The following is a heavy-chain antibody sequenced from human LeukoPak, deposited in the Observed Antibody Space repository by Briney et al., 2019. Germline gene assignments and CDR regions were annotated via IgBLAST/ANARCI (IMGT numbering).Heavy chain of an antibody. D-gene: IGHD1-14*01. Sequence: GGSLRLSCTVSGFSLSSYAMSWVRQAPGKGLEWVSAISGSGGSTYYADSVKGRFTISRDNSKNTLYLQMNSLRAEDTAVYYCAKVNPDGDAFDIWGQGTMVTVSS. CDR2: ISGSGGST. J-gene: IGHJ3*02. CDR1: GFSLSSYA. V-gene: IGHV3-23*01. CDR3: AKVNPDGDAFDI.